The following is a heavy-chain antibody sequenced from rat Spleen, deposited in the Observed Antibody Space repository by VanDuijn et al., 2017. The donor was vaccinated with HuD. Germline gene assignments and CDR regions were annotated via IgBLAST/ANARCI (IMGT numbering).Heavy chain of an antibody. CDR2: IWGDGST. CDR1: GFSLTSYH. Sequence: QVQLKESGPGLVKPSETLSLTCTVSGFSLTSYHVSWVRQPPGKGLEWMGVIWGDGSTHYNSALKSRLSISRDTSKNQVFLKMSSLQTDDTGTYYCTIHPRYWGQGVMVTVSS. J-gene: IGHJ2*01. CDR3: TIHPRY. V-gene: IGHV2-13*01. D-gene: IGHD3-1*01.